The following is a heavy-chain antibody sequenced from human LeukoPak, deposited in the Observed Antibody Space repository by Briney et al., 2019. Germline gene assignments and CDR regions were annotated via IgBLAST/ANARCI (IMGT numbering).Heavy chain of an antibody. V-gene: IGHV4-61*01. CDR1: GASISSSNYY. Sequence: SETLSLTCTVSGASISSSNYYWSWIRQPPGKGLEWIGYIYYSGSTNYNPSLKSRVTISVDTSKNQFSLKLSSVTAADTAVYYCARALDIVATIDSWGFDYWGQGTLVTVSS. D-gene: IGHD5-12*01. CDR3: ARALDIVATIDSWGFDY. CDR2: IYYSGST. J-gene: IGHJ4*02.